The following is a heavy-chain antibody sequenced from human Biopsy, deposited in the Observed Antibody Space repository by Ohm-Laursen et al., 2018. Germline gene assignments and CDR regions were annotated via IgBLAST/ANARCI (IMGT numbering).Heavy chain of an antibody. V-gene: IGHV4-34*01. CDR1: GFDFSDYS. Sequence: LRLSCSASGFDFSDYSMSWVRQTPGKGLEWIGEINHSGRTNYNPSLKSRVTISVDTSKNQFSLKVRSVTAADTAVYYCVRGVDYYDPYHYYALDVWGQGTTVTVSS. D-gene: IGHD3-22*01. CDR3: VRGVDYYDPYHYYALDV. J-gene: IGHJ6*02. CDR2: INHSGRT.